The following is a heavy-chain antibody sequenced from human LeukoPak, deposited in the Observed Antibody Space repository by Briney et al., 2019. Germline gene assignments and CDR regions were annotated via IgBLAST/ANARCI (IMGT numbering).Heavy chain of an antibody. CDR3: TRDRWGKYYFDY. V-gene: IGHV3-11*01. J-gene: IGHJ4*02. CDR1: GFPFNDFY. Sequence: KPGGSLRLSCATSGFPFNDFYMSWIRQAPGKGLEWVSYISSSATTIYYADSVRGRFTVSRDNAKNSLYLQMNSLRAEDTAVYYCTRDRWGKYYFDYWGEGTLVTVSS. D-gene: IGHD7-27*01. CDR2: ISSSATTI.